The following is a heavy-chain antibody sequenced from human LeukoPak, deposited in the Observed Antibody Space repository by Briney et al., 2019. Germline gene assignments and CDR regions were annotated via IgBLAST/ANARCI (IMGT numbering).Heavy chain of an antibody. J-gene: IGHJ4*02. V-gene: IGHV4-59*08. Sequence: SETLSLTCTVSGGSINSYYWSWIRQPPGKARVWIGYIFYSGSTNYNPSLKSRVTISVDTSKNQFSLKLSSVTAADTAIYYCARRITTSGWYRDDYWGQGTLVTVSS. CDR3: ARRITTSGWYRDDY. CDR2: IFYSGST. CDR1: GGSINSYY. D-gene: IGHD6-19*01.